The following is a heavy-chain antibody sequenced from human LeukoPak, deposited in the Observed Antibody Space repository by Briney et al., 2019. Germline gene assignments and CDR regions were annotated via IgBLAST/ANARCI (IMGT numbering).Heavy chain of an antibody. D-gene: IGHD3-10*01. CDR2: ISYDGSNK. CDR1: GFTFSSYA. Sequence: GGSLRLSCAASGFTFSSYAMHWVRQAPGKGLEWVAVISYDGSNKYYADSVKGRFTISRDNSKNTLYLQMNSLRAEDTAVYYCARELGRGSGSLYYGMDVWGKATTVTVSS. CDR3: ARELGRGSGSLYYGMDV. V-gene: IGHV3-30*04. J-gene: IGHJ6*04.